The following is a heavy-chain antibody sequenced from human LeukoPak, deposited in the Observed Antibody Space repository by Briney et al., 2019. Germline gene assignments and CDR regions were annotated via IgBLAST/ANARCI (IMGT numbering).Heavy chain of an antibody. V-gene: IGHV1-69*04. Sequence: ASVKVSYKASGGTFSSYAISWVRQAPGQGLEWMGRIIPILGIANYAQKFQGRVTITADKSTSTAYMELSSLRSEDTAVYYCARERILTGYDYWGQGTLVTVSS. CDR3: ARERILTGYDY. CDR2: IIPILGIA. CDR1: GGTFSSYA. D-gene: IGHD3-9*01. J-gene: IGHJ4*02.